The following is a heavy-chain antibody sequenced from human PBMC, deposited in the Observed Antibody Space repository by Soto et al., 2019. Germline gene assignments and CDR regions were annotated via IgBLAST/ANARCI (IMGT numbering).Heavy chain of an antibody. Sequence: SETLSLTCAVYGGSFSGYYWSWIRQPPGKGLEWIGEINHSGSTNYNPSLKSRVTISVDTSKNQFSLKLSSVTAADTAVYYFARGHSRHRGQPASLLPNAPFSVRRYWFDPWGQGTLVTVSS. CDR3: ARGHSRHRGQPASLLPNAPFSVRRYWFDP. D-gene: IGHD2-15*01. J-gene: IGHJ5*02. CDR1: GGSFSGYY. V-gene: IGHV4-34*01. CDR2: INHSGST.